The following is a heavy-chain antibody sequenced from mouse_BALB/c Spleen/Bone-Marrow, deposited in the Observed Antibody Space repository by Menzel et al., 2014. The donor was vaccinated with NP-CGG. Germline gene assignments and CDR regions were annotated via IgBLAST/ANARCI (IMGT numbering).Heavy chain of an antibody. V-gene: IGHV6-6*02. J-gene: IGHJ3*01. CDR3: TTGFAY. CDR2: IRLKSNNYAT. Sequence: EVKVVEPGGGLVQPGGSMKLSCVASGFTFSNYWMNWVRQSPEKGLEWVAEIRLKSNNYATHYAESVKGRFTISRDDSKSSVYLQMNNLRAEDTGIYYCTTGFAYWGQGTLVTVSA. CDR1: GFTFSNYW.